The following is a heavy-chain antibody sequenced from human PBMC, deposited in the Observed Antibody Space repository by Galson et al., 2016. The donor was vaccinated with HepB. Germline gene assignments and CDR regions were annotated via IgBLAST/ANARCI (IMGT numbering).Heavy chain of an antibody. CDR3: ARVGVTTDY. CDR1: GFTFSSFW. V-gene: IGHV3-7*01. D-gene: IGHD4-17*01. J-gene: IGHJ4*02. CDR2: IKSDGSEK. Sequence: SLRLSCAASGFTFSSFWMSWVRQAPGKGLEWVANIKSDGSEKYYVDSVKGQFTISRDNAQNSLYLQMNSLRVEDTAVYYCARVGVTTDYWGQGTLVTVSS.